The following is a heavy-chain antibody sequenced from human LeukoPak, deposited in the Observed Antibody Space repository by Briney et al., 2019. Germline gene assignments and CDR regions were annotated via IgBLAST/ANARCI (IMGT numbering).Heavy chain of an antibody. D-gene: IGHD1-26*01. CDR1: GYTFTGYY. V-gene: IGHV1-2*02. CDR2: INPNSGGT. J-gene: IGHJ5*02. Sequence: ASVKVSCKASGYTFTGYYMHWVRQAPGQGLEWMGWINPNSGGTNYAQKFQGRVTMTRDTSISTAYMELSRLRSDDTAVYYCARTRVIVGVVSWFDLWGQGTLVTVSS. CDR3: ARTRVIVGVVSWFDL.